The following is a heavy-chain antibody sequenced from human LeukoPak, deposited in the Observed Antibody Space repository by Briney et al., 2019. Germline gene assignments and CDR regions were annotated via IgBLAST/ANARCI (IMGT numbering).Heavy chain of an antibody. CDR2: ISYDGSNK. V-gene: IGHV3-30-3*01. J-gene: IGHJ4*02. CDR3: ARDGLRYYFDY. D-gene: IGHD4-17*01. Sequence: PPGRSLRLSCAASGFTFSSYAMHWVRQAPGKGLEWEAVISYDGSNKYYADSVKGRFTISRDNSKNTLYLQMNSLRAEDTAVYYCARDGLRYYFDYWGQGTLVTVSS. CDR1: GFTFSSYA.